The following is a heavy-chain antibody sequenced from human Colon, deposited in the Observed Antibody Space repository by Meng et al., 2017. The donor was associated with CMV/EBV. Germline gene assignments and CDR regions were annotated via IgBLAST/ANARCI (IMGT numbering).Heavy chain of an antibody. CDR3: ARGLYGSGRHQIDY. CDR2: INHSGST. Sequence: QWQLRQWGAGLLKPSRTLSLTCAVYGGSFSGYYWSWIRQPPGKGLEWIGEINHSGSTNYNPSLKSRVTISVDTSKNQFSLKLSAVTAADTAVYYCARGLYGSGRHQIDYWGQGTLVTVSS. V-gene: IGHV4-34*01. D-gene: IGHD3-10*01. CDR1: GGSFSGYY. J-gene: IGHJ4*02.